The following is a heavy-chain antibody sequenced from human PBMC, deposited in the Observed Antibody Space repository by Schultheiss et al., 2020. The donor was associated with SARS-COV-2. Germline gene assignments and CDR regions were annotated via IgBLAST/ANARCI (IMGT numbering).Heavy chain of an antibody. CDR3: ARDMIQVWPRRTFDY. Sequence: GGSLRLSCAASGFTFSTYWMSWVRQAPGKGLEWVANIKQDGSEKYYVDSVKGRFTISRDNAKNSLYLQMNSLRAEDTAVYYCARDMIQVWPRRTFDYWGQGTLVTVS. CDR1: GFTFSTYW. V-gene: IGHV3-7*03. CDR2: IKQDGSEK. J-gene: IGHJ4*02. D-gene: IGHD3-16*01.